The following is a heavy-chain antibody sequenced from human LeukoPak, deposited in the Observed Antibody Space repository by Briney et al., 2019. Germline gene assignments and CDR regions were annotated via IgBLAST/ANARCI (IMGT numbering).Heavy chain of an antibody. CDR3: ARAGCCGSYSWFDP. J-gene: IGHJ5*02. CDR2: IIPIFGAA. CDR1: GYTFTSYG. D-gene: IGHD1-26*01. Sequence: SVKVSCKASGYTFTSYGISWVRQAPGQGLEWMGGIIPIFGAANYAQKFQGRVTITTDESTSTAYMELSSLRSEDTAVYYCARAGCCGSYSWFDPWGQGTLVTVSS. V-gene: IGHV1-69*05.